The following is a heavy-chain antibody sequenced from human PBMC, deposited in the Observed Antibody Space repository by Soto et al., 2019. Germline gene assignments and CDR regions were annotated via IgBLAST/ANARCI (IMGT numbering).Heavy chain of an antibody. Sequence: PGGSLRLSCAASGFTFSSYGMHWVRQAPGKGLEWVAVISYDGSNKYYADSVKGRFTISRDNSKNTLYLQMNGLRAEDTAVDYCAKDWLDCGIVVVPATPIDYWGQGTLVTVS. J-gene: IGHJ4*02. CDR2: ISYDGSNK. V-gene: IGHV3-30*18. CDR3: AKDWLDCGIVVVPATPIDY. D-gene: IGHD2-2*01. CDR1: GFTFSSYG.